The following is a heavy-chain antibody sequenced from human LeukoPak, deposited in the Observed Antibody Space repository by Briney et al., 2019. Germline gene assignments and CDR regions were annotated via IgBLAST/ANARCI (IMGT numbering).Heavy chain of an antibody. CDR1: GYIFTSYG. CDR3: ARELELLWFGELLPIYYYYYGMDV. V-gene: IGHV1-18*01. CDR2: ISAYNGNT. J-gene: IGHJ6*02. D-gene: IGHD3-10*01. Sequence: GASVKVSRKASGYIFTSYGISWVRQAPGQGLEWMGWISAYNGNTNYAQKLQGRVTMTTDTSTSTAYMELRSLRSDDTAVYYCARELELLWFGELLPIYYYYYGMDVWGQGTTVTVSS.